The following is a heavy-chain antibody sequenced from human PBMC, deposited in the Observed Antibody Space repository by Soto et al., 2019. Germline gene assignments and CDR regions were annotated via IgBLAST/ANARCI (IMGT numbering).Heavy chain of an antibody. D-gene: IGHD1-1*01. CDR1: GFALTSYG. CDR3: AKDGTTAGIHYYGMDI. Sequence: LRLSCEVSGFALTSYGMNWVRQSPDKGLEWVSTIGRGGDTLYADSVRGRFTISRDNSKNTLILQMNSLRAEDTAPYFCAKDGTTAGIHYYGMDIWGQGTTVTVSS. V-gene: IGHV3-23*01. CDR2: IGRGGDT. J-gene: IGHJ6*02.